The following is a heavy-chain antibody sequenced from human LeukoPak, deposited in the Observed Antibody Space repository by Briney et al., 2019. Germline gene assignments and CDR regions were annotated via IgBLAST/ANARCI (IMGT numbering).Heavy chain of an antibody. J-gene: IGHJ4*02. CDR1: GFTFSSYS. V-gene: IGHV3-48*02. CDR2: ISSDSRTI. CDR3: ARYGSGTSYITNYFDY. Sequence: PGGSLRLSCAASGFTFSSYSMNCVRQAPGKGLEWVSYISSDSRTIYYADSVKGRFTISRDNAKNSLYLQMKSLRDEDTAVYYCARYGSGTSYITNYFDYWGQGTLVTVSS. D-gene: IGHD3-10*01.